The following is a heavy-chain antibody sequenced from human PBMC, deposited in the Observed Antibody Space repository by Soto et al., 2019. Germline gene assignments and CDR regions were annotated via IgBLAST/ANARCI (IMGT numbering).Heavy chain of an antibody. Sequence: GSLRLSCAASGFTFSSYAMSWVRQAPGKGLEWVAAIGGTDGKTYYADSVKGRFTISGGNSENTLYLQMSRLRAEDTAVYFCAKGMFSSSPAAAGSFDYWGQGALVTVSS. J-gene: IGHJ4*02. CDR1: GFTFSSYA. CDR2: IGGTDGKT. D-gene: IGHD3-10*01. V-gene: IGHV3-23*01. CDR3: AKGMFSSSPAAAGSFDY.